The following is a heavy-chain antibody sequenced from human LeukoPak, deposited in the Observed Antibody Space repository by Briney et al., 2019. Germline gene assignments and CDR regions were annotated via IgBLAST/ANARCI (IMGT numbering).Heavy chain of an antibody. CDR2: ISGSGDGT. D-gene: IGHD3-10*01. Sequence: GGSLRLSCTASGFTFTNVWMSWVRQAPGKGLEWVSGISGSGDGTFYADALKGRFTISRDNSMNTLHLHMSSLRAEDTAVYYCAKDVWFAELLWGFDYWGQGSLVTVSS. CDR1: GFTFTNVW. V-gene: IGHV3-23*01. J-gene: IGHJ4*02. CDR3: AKDVWFAELLWGFDY.